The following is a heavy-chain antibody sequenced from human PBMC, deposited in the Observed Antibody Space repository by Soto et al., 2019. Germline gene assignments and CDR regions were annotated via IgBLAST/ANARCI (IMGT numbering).Heavy chain of an antibody. V-gene: IGHV1-69*04. J-gene: IGHJ4*02. CDR1: GGTFRNYP. Sequence: SVTVSCKASGGTFRNYPINWVRQAPGQGLEWMGSIFPLTDIPDYAQNFQARLTISADKSTSTAYMELSSLTSDDTAMYFCARGPLVVLNYFESWGQGTLVTVSS. CDR2: IFPLTDIP. CDR3: ARGPLVVLNYFES.